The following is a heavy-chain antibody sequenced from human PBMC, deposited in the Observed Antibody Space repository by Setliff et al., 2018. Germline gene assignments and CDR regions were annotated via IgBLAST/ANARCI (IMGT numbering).Heavy chain of an antibody. CDR2: IYPRDSDT. Sequence: PGESLKISCKGSAYKFSNFWIGWVRQMPGKGLELMGIIYPRDSDTRYSPSFQGQVTISADKSITTAYLQWSRLKVSDSGIYYCARGRRDGYKAGFDPWGQGTLVTVSS. J-gene: IGHJ5*02. CDR3: ARGRRDGYKAGFDP. CDR1: AYKFSNFW. D-gene: IGHD5-12*01. V-gene: IGHV5-51*01.